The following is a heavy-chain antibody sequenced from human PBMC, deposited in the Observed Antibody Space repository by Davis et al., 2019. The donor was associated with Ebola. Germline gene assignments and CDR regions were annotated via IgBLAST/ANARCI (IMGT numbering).Heavy chain of an antibody. Sequence: MPSETLSLTCAVYGGSFSGYYWSWIRQPPGKGLEWIGYIYYSGSTNYNPSLKSRVTISVDTSKNQFSLKLSSVTAADTAVYYCARLRVEAYNWNYSGVFDYWGQGTLVTVSS. V-gene: IGHV4-59*08. CDR1: GGSFSGYY. D-gene: IGHD1-7*01. CDR2: IYYSGST. J-gene: IGHJ4*02. CDR3: ARLRVEAYNWNYSGVFDY.